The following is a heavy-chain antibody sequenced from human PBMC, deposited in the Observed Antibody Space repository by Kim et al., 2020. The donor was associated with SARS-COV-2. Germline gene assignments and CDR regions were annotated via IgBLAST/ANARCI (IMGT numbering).Heavy chain of an antibody. CDR3: ARDQGVGAPPDY. J-gene: IGHJ4*02. Sequence: NSTPKLQARVTMTTETSTSTAYMELRSLRSDDTAVYYCARDQGVGAPPDYWGQGTLVTVSS. V-gene: IGHV1-18*01. D-gene: IGHD1-26*01.